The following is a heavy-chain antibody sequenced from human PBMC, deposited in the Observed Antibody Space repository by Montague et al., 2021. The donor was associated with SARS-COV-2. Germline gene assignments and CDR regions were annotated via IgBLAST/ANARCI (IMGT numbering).Heavy chain of an antibody. CDR1: GGSISGYY. D-gene: IGHD1-20*01. CDR3: VRDQGRSNWNYPDY. J-gene: IGHJ4*02. V-gene: IGHV4-4*07. CDR2: IYNNGST. Sequence: SETLSLTCTVSGGSISGYYCSWFRQSAGKGLEWIGRIYNNGSTSXNPSLKSRVTMSVDTSKNQFSLKLSSVTAADTAVYYCVRDQGRSNWNYPDYWGQGTLVTVSS.